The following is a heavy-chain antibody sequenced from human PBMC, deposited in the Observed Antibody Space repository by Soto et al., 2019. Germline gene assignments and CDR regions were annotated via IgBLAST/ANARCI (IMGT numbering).Heavy chain of an antibody. J-gene: IGHJ6*02. CDR1: GGTFSSYA. CDR3: AREEATVTRDIYYYCGMDI. D-gene: IGHD4-4*01. V-gene: IGHV1-69*13. Sequence: SVKVSCKASGGTFSSYAISWVRQAPGQGLEWMGGIIPIFGTANYAQKFQGRVTITADESTSTAYMELSSLRSEDTAVYYCAREEATVTRDIYYYCGMDIWGQGTAVTVSS. CDR2: IIPIFGTA.